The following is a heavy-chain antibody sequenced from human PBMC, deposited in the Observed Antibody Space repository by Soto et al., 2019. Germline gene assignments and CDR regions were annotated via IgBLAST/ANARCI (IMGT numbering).Heavy chain of an antibody. CDR3: AKEGGLSGSYYISSSYYFDY. J-gene: IGHJ4*02. D-gene: IGHD1-26*01. Sequence: QVQLVESGGGVVQPGRSLRLSCVASGYTFSRYGMHWVRQAPGKEMEWVAIISYDGSNTYYADSVKGRFTISRDNSKNTLYLQMNSLRAEDTSVYYCAKEGGLSGSYYISSSYYFDYWGQGTLVTVSS. CDR1: GYTFSRYG. V-gene: IGHV3-30*18. CDR2: ISYDGSNT.